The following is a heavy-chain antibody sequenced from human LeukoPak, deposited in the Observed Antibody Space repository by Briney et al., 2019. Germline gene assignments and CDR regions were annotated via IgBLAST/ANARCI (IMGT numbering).Heavy chain of an antibody. CDR3: ASDGGYSYGPGVFDY. J-gene: IGHJ4*02. Sequence: GGSLRLSCAASGFTFSSYSMNWVRQAPGKGLEWVSYISSSSSTIYYADSVKGRFTISRDNAKNSLYLQMNSLRAEDTAVYYCASDGGYSYGPGVFDYWGQGTLVTVSS. D-gene: IGHD5-18*01. CDR1: GFTFSSYS. V-gene: IGHV3-48*01. CDR2: ISSSSSTI.